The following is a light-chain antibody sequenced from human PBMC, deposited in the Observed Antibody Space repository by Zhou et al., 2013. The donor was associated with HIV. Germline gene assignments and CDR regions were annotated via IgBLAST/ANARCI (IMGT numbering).Light chain of an antibody. CDR3: QQSYSTMT. J-gene: IGKJ5*01. V-gene: IGKV1-39*01. CDR2: GAS. Sequence: DIQLTQSPSSLYASVGDTVTITCRASQTITKYLNWYQFKPAKAPKLLIFGASSLHGGVPSRFSASGSGTDFTLTITSLEPDDFATYFCQQSYSTMTFGQGTRLEMK. CDR1: QTITKY.